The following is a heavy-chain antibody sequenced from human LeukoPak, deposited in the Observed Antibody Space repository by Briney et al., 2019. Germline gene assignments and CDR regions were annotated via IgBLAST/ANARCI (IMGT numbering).Heavy chain of an antibody. J-gene: IGHJ5*02. D-gene: IGHD3-10*01. Sequence: SETLSLTCTVSGGSISSYYWSWIRQPPGKGLEWIGEINHSGSTNYNPSLKSRVTISVDTSKNQFSLKLSSVTAADTAVYYCARARITMVRGVIRSRSAFDPWGQGTLVTVSS. CDR3: ARARITMVRGVIRSRSAFDP. V-gene: IGHV4-34*01. CDR2: INHSGST. CDR1: GGSISSYY.